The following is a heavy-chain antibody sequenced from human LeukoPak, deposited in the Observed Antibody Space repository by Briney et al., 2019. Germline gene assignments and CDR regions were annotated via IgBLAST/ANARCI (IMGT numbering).Heavy chain of an antibody. J-gene: IGHJ4*02. D-gene: IGHD3-22*01. CDR3: ARARGSSGYYLH. Sequence: SETLSLTCTVSGGSISSYYWSWIRQPPGKGLEWIGYIYYSGSTNYNPSLKSRVTISVDTSKNQFSLKLSSVTAADTAVYYCARARGSSGYYLHWGQGTLVTVSS. V-gene: IGHV4-59*01. CDR1: GGSISSYY. CDR2: IYYSGST.